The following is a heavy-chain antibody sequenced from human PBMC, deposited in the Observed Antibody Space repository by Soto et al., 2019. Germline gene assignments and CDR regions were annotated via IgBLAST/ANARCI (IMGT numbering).Heavy chain of an antibody. CDR2: INHRGST. D-gene: IGHD3-3*01. CDR1: DGSFRGYY. V-gene: IGHV4-34*01. J-gene: IGHJ4*02. CDR3: ARNLGFYYFGNGYLYFYY. Sequence: PSETLSLTYAVYDGSFRGYYWSWIRQPPGKGLEWIGEINHRGSTNYNPSLKSRVTISVDTSKNQFSLKLSSVTAADTAVYYCARNLGFYYFGNGYLYFYYRGQGTPVPVS.